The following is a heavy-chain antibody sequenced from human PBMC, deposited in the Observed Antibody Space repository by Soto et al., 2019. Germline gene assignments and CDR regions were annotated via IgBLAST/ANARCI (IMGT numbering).Heavy chain of an antibody. V-gene: IGHV6-1*01. CDR1: GDSVSSNSAA. Sequence: SHTLSLTCAISGDSVSSNSAAWNWIRQSPSRGLEWLGRTYYRSKWYNDYAESVKSRITINPDTSKNQLSLHLNSVTPEDTAVYYCAREPPDFHSAFDYWGQGTRVTVSS. CDR2: TYYRSKWYN. CDR3: AREPPDFHSAFDY. D-gene: IGHD4-4*01. J-gene: IGHJ4*02.